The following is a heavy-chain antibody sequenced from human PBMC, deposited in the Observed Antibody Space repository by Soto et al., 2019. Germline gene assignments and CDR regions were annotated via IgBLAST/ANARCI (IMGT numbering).Heavy chain of an antibody. CDR1: GFTFSSYA. J-gene: IGHJ6*02. CDR3: AREGVAGSLNYYYGMDV. CDR2: ISYDGSNK. V-gene: IGHV3-30-3*01. D-gene: IGHD6-19*01. Sequence: QVQLVESGGGVVQPGRSLRLSCAASGFTFSSYAMHWVRQAPGKGLEWVAVISYDGSNKYYADSVKGRFTISRDNSKNTRYLQVNSLGAEDTAVYYCAREGVAGSLNYYYGMDVWGQGTTVTVSS.